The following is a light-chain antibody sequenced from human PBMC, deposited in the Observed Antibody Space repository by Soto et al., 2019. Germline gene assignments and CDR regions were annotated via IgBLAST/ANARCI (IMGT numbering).Light chain of an antibody. Sequence: QSALAQPASVSGSPGQSITISCTGTSSDIGAYNSVSWYQQHPHRVPQVIIYKGTQRPSGVSNRFSGSTSGNAASLRISALQADDEADYFCCSSAPESTYVFGTGTKLTVL. CDR3: CSSAPESTYV. CDR1: SSDIGAYNS. CDR2: KGT. J-gene: IGLJ1*01. V-gene: IGLV2-23*01.